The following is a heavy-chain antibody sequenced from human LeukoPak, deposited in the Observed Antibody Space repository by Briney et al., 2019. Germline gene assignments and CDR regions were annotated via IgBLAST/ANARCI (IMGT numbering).Heavy chain of an antibody. CDR2: IYPGVSDT. CDR3: ARRDYYDSSGGPYYAFDI. Sequence: KRGESLKISCKGSGYSFTSYWIGWVRQMPGKGLEWMGIIYPGVSDTRYSPSFQGQVTISADKSISTAYLQWSSLKASDTAMYYCARRDYYDSSGGPYYAFDIWGQGTMVTVSS. J-gene: IGHJ3*02. CDR1: GYSFTSYW. D-gene: IGHD3-22*01. V-gene: IGHV5-51*01.